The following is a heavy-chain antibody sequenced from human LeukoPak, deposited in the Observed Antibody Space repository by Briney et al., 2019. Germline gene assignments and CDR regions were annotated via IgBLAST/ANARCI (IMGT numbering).Heavy chain of an antibody. CDR2: ITNGGSGM. D-gene: IGHD3-16*01. CDR1: GFTFSSYE. CDR3: ARDGGYYGMDV. J-gene: IGHJ6*02. V-gene: IGHV3-48*03. Sequence: RPGGSLRLSCVASGFTFSSYEMNWVRQAPGKGLEWISSITNGGSGMYEDSLKGRFTISRDNSKKTLYLQMNSLRAEDTAVYYCARDGGYYGMDVWGQGTTVAVSS.